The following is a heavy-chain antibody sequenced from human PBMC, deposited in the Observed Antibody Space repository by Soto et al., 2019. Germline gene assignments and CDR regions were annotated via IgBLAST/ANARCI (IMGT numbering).Heavy chain of an antibody. CDR1: GFTFSNYA. CDR2: ISGGGGGT. D-gene: IGHD3-9*01. J-gene: IGHJ4*02. Sequence: GGSLRLSCAASGFTFSNYALNWVRHAPGKGLEWISGISGGGGGTHYTDSVKGRFTISRDNSKNTVFLQMNSLRAEDTAVYFCTKGSHYDILTAYHAFDFWGPGTLVTVSS. CDR3: TKGSHYDILTAYHAFDF. V-gene: IGHV3-23*01.